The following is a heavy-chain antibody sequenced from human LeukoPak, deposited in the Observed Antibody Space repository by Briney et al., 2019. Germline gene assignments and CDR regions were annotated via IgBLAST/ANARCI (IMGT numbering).Heavy chain of an antibody. D-gene: IGHD2-8*01. Sequence: ASAKVSCKASGGTFSSYAISWVRQAPGQGLEWMGRIIPILGIANYAQKFQGRVTITADKSTSTAYMELSSLRSEDTAVYYCARDDGVSPGWFDPWGQGTLVTVSS. J-gene: IGHJ5*02. CDR2: IIPILGIA. CDR3: ARDDGVSPGWFDP. CDR1: GGTFSSYA. V-gene: IGHV1-69*04.